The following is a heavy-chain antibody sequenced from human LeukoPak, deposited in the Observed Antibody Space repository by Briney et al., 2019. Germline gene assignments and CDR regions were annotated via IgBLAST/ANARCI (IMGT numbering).Heavy chain of an antibody. CDR1: GYTLTELS. CDR3: ATDRIAVAGWSWGFDY. V-gene: IGHV1-24*01. D-gene: IGHD6-19*01. J-gene: IGHJ4*02. Sequence: ASVKVSCKVSGYTLTELSMHWVRQAPGKGLEWMGDFDPEDGETIYAQKLQGRVTMTEDTSTDTAYMELSSLRSEDTAVYYCATDRIAVAGWSWGFDYWGQGTLVTVSS. CDR2: FDPEDGET.